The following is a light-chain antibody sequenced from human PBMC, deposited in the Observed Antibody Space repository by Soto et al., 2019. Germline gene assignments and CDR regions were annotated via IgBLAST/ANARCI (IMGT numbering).Light chain of an antibody. J-gene: IGLJ6*01. CDR3: RSYTTSSTRLQV. CDR2: AVS. V-gene: IGLV2-14*01. Sequence: QSALTQPTSVSGSPGQSITISCTGTSSDVGGYNYVSWYQQHPGKAPKLMIYAVSNRPSGVSARCSGSKSGNTASLTISGLQAVYEADYQYRSYTTSSTRLQVFGTGTKLTVL. CDR1: SSDVGGYNY.